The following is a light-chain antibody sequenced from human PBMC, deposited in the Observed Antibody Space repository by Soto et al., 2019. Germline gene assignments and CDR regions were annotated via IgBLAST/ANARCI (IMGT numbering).Light chain of an antibody. V-gene: IGKV3-20*01. CDR2: GAS. Sequence: EIVLTQSPGTLSLSPGERATLSCRASQSVSSNYLAWFQQKPGQAPRLPIYGASSRATGSPDRFSGSGSGTDFTLTIRRLEPEDFAVYYCQQYDSSPPMYTFGQGAKLEIK. J-gene: IGKJ2*01. CDR1: QSVSSNY. CDR3: QQYDSSPPMYT.